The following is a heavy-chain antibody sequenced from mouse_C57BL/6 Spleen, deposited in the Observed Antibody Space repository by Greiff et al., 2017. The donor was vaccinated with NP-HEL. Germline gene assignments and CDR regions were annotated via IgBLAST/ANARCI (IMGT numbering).Heavy chain of an antibody. CDR3: ARVRELGQFDY. J-gene: IGHJ2*01. CDR1: GFTFSSYA. D-gene: IGHD4-1*01. CDR2: ISDGGSYT. Sequence: EVKVVESGGGLVKPGGSLKLSCAASGFTFSSYAMSWVRQTPEKRLEWVATISDGGSYTYYPDNVKGRFTISRDNAKNNLYLQMSHLKSEDTAMYYCARVRELGQFDYWGQGTTLTVSS. V-gene: IGHV5-4*03.